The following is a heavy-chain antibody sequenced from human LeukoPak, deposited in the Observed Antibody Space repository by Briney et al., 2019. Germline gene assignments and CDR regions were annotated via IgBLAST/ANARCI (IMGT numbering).Heavy chain of an antibody. J-gene: IGHJ3*02. D-gene: IGHD3-22*01. CDR1: GYTFTSYD. V-gene: IGHV1-8*01. CDR3: ASTYYYHSSGYYLDAFDI. CDR2: MNPNSGNT. Sequence: GASVKVSCKASGYTFTSYDINWVRQATGQGLEWMGWMNPNSGNTGYTQKFQGRVTMTRNTSISTAYMELSSLRSEDTAVYYCASTYYYHSSGYYLDAFDIWGQGTMVTVSS.